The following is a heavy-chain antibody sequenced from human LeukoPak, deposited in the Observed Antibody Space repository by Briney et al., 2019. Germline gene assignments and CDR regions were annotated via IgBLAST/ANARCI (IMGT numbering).Heavy chain of an antibody. CDR2: VFTSGST. D-gene: IGHD3-10*01. CDR3: ARGRYGSGSYFFDY. J-gene: IGHJ4*02. Sequence: SETLSPTCTVSGGSISSFYWSWIRQPAGKGLEWIGRVFTSGSTNYSPSLKSRVTLSVDTSKNQFSLKLSSVTAADTAMYYCARGRYGSGSYFFDYWGQGTLVTVSS. V-gene: IGHV4-4*07. CDR1: GGSISSFY.